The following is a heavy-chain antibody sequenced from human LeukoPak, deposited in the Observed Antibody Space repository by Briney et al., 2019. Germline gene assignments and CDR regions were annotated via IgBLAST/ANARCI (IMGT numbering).Heavy chain of an antibody. D-gene: IGHD3-9*01. J-gene: IGHJ4*02. CDR3: ARASRYFDWLYLH. Sequence: SETLSLTCAVYGGSFSGYYWNWIRQPPGKGLEWIGKINHSGSTTCNPSLKSRVTISVDTSKNQFSLKLSSVTAADTAVYYCARASRYFDWLYLHWGQGTLVTVSS. CDR2: INHSGST. CDR1: GGSFSGYY. V-gene: IGHV4-34*01.